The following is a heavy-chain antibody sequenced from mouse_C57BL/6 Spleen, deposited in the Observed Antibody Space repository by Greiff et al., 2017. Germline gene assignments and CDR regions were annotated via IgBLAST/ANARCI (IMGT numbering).Heavy chain of an antibody. D-gene: IGHD3-2*02. J-gene: IGHJ2*01. Sequence: VQLQQSGPVLVKPGASVKMSCKASGYTFTDYYMNWVKQSHGKSLEWIGVINPYNGGTSYNQKFKGKATLTVDKSSSTAYMELNSLTSEDSAVYYCARGGTDAQAFFDYWGQGTTLTVSS. CDR1: GYTFTDYY. CDR3: ARGGTDAQAFFDY. V-gene: IGHV1-19*01. CDR2: INPYNGGT.